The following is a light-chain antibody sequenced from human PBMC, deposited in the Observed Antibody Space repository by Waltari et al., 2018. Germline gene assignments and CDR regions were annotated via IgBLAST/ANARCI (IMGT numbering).Light chain of an antibody. CDR1: QSLLQADGKTY. CDR3: MQSIELPLT. V-gene: IGKV2D-29*02. Sequence: DIVMTQTPLSLSVTPGQPASIACKSSQSLLQADGKTYLYWYLQKPGQSPQLLVYESFNRFSGVPDRFSGSGSGTDFTLKISRVEADDAGVYYCMQSIELPLTFGGGTKVEIK. J-gene: IGKJ4*01. CDR2: ESF.